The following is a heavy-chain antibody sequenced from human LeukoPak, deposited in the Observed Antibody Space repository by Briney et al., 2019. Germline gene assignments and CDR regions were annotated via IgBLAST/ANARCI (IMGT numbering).Heavy chain of an antibody. D-gene: IGHD3-9*01. J-gene: IGHJ6*04. CDR2: ISGSGGST. Sequence: GGSLRLSCAASGFTFSSYAMSWVRRAPGKGLEWVSAISGSGGSTYYADSVKGRFTISRDNSKNTLYLQMNSLRAEDTAVYYCAKHGDDILTPYYYYYGMDVWGKGTTVTVSS. V-gene: IGHV3-23*01. CDR1: GFTFSSYA. CDR3: AKHGDDILTPYYYYYGMDV.